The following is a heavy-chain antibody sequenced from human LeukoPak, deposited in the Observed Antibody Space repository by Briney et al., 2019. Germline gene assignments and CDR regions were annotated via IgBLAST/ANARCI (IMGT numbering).Heavy chain of an antibody. CDR3: ARHSRVYYDILTGYYNPKNYFDY. Sequence: SETLSLTCSVSGGSISSYYWSWIRQPPGKGLQWIGYIYYSGSTNYNPSLKSRVTISVDTSKNQFSLKLSSVTAADTAVYYCARHSRVYYDILTGYYNPKNYFDYWGQGTLVTVSS. J-gene: IGHJ4*02. V-gene: IGHV4-59*08. D-gene: IGHD3-9*01. CDR2: IYYSGST. CDR1: GGSISSYY.